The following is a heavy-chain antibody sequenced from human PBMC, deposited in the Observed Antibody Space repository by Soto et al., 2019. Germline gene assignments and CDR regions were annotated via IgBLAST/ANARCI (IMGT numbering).Heavy chain of an antibody. CDR3: ARDPDAEYSGNYHTPRSLDS. CDR2: INGDGSRT. Sequence: QPAGSLRLSCAASGLTFSSYGMQWVRQTPGKGLVWVSWINGDGSRTYYADSVKGRFTISRDRGKSSVYLQMTGLRAEDTALYYCARDPDAEYSGNYHTPRSLDSWGQGTQVTSPQ. J-gene: IGHJ4*02. D-gene: IGHD1-26*01. V-gene: IGHV3-74*01. CDR1: GLTFSSYG.